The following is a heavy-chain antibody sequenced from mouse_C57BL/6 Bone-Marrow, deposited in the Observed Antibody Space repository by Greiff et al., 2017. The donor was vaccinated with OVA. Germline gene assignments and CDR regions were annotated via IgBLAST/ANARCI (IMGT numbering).Heavy chain of an antibody. CDR3: AGAGGSYYYAMDY. Sequence: QVQLKQSGPGLVKPSQSLFLTCSITGFPITSGYYWIWIRQSPGKPLEWMGYITHSGETFYNPSLQSPISITRETSKNQFFLQLNSVTTEDTAMYYCAGAGGSYYYAMDYWGQGTSVTVSS. CDR2: ITHSGET. CDR1: GFPITSGYY. V-gene: IGHV12-3*01. J-gene: IGHJ4*01.